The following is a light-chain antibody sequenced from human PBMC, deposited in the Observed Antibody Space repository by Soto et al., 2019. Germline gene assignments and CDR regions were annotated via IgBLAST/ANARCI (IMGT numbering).Light chain of an antibody. Sequence: QSVLSQPPSASGTPGQTVTISCSGGTSNIGGYHVHWYRQFPGTAPQLLIFTQNQRPSGVPDRFSGSQSGTAASLAISGLQYDDEADYYCCSYAGSYTFVFGTGTKLTVL. J-gene: IGLJ1*01. CDR3: CSYAGSYTFV. CDR1: TSNIGGYH. CDR2: TQN. V-gene: IGLV1-44*01.